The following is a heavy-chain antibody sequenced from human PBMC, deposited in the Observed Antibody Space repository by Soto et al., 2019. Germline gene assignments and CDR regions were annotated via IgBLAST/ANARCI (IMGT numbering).Heavy chain of an antibody. CDR1: GGTFSSYA. Sequence: ASVKVSCKASGGTFSSYAISWVRQAPGQGLEWMGGIIPIFGTANYAQKFQGRVTITADESTSTAYMELSSLRSEDTAVYYCATASVRSYVGDAFDIWGQGTMVTVSS. CDR2: IIPIFGTA. CDR3: ATASVRSYVGDAFDI. D-gene: IGHD1-26*01. J-gene: IGHJ3*02. V-gene: IGHV1-69*13.